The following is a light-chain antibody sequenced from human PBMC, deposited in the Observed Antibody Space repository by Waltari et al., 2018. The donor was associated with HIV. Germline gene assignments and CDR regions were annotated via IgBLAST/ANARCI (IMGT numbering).Light chain of an antibody. CDR1: PRVSSN. CDR2: GAS. Sequence: ELVMPQPPATLSVSPGHSSTISSRASPRVSSNVAWYQQKPGQAPRLLIYGASARATGIPVRFSGSGSGAEFTLTISSQQSEDFAVYYCQQYKNWPPGGTFGQGTKVEIK. CDR3: QQYKNWPPGGT. V-gene: IGKV3-15*01. J-gene: IGKJ1*01.